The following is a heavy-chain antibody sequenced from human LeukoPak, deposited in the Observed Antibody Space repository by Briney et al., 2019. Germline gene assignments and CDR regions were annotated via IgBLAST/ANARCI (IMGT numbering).Heavy chain of an antibody. J-gene: IGHJ4*02. CDR2: ISAYNGNT. D-gene: IGHD3-22*01. Sequence: GASVKVSCKASGYTFTSYGISWVRQAPGQGLEWMGWISAYNGNTNYAQKLQGRVTMTTDTSTSTAYMELRSLRSDDTAVYYCARTYYYDSSDFYADFWGQGTLVTVSS. CDR3: ARTYYYDSSDFYADF. V-gene: IGHV1-18*01. CDR1: GYTFTSYG.